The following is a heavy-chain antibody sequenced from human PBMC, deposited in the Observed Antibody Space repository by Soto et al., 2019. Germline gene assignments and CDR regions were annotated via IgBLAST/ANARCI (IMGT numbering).Heavy chain of an antibody. CDR2: IYSGGTT. V-gene: IGHV3-66*01. Sequence: EVQLVESGGGLVQPGESLRLSCAASGFTVSSNYMSWVRKAPGKGLEGVSLIYSGGTTDYADSVKGRFTISRDNSKNTLYLQMNSLRAEDTAVYYCAARNIVAPYWGQGTLVTVSS. D-gene: IGHD5-12*01. CDR1: GFTVSSNY. J-gene: IGHJ4*02. CDR3: AARNIVAPY.